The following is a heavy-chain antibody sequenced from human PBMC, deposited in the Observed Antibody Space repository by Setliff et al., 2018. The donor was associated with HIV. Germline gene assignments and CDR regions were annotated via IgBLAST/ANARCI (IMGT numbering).Heavy chain of an antibody. CDR1: GFTLSDHW. CDR3: VKWNYPNS. J-gene: IGHJ4*02. Sequence: PGGSLRLSCAASGFTLSDHWMHWVRQVPGKGLVWVSRTNNDGSITNYADFVKGRFTMSRDGAKNTLYLQMNSLRVEDTAVYYCVKWNYPNSWGQGTLVTVSS. V-gene: IGHV3-74*01. D-gene: IGHD1-7*01. CDR2: TNNDGSIT.